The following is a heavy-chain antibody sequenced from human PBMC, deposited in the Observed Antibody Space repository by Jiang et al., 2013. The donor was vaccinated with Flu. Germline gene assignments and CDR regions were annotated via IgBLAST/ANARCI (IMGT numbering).Heavy chain of an antibody. CDR1: GHY. D-gene: IGHD4-23*01. J-gene: IGHJ4*02. V-gene: IGHV4-31*02. CDR3: TRGGYGGRMFYYFEY. Sequence: GHYWSWVRQLPGRAWMDWIHLFTMGTPTYNPSLKSRVRILADTAKNHFSLRLTWVTAADTAVYYCTRGGYGGRMFYYFEYWGQGTLVTASS. CDR2: LFTMGTP.